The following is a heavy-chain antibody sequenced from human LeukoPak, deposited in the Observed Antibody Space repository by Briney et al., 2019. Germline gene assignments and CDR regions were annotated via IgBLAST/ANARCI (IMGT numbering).Heavy chain of an antibody. D-gene: IGHD3-9*01. V-gene: IGHV4-34*01. CDR3: ARFLAGTRHFHFYYYMDV. J-gene: IGHJ6*03. CDR1: GGSFSGYY. Sequence: SETLSLTCAVYGGSFSGYYWSWIRQPPGKGLEWIGEINHSGSTNYNPSLKSQVTISVDTSKNQFSLKVISVTAADTAVYYCARFLAGTRHFHFYYYMDVWGKGTTVTISS. CDR2: INHSGST.